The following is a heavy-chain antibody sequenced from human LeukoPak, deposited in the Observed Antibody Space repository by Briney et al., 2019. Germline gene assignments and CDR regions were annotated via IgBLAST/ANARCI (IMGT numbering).Heavy chain of an antibody. D-gene: IGHD3-3*01. CDR2: IKQDGSEK. J-gene: IGHJ4*02. Sequence: GGSLRLSCAASGFTFSSYWMSWVRQAPGKGLEGVANIKQDGSEKYYVDSVKGRFTISRDNAKNSLYLQMNSLRAEDTAVYYCARVGALTIFGVVSSYFDYWGQGTLVPVSS. CDR1: GFTFSSYW. CDR3: ARVGALTIFGVVSSYFDY. V-gene: IGHV3-7*01.